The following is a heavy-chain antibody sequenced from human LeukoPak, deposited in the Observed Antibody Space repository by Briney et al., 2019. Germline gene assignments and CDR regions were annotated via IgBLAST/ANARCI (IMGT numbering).Heavy chain of an antibody. CDR1: SYTFTSYG. CDR3: ARGPIQNYYGSGSYYYYYYYMDV. V-gene: IGHV1-18*01. CDR2: ISAYNGNT. Sequence: ASVKVSCKASSYTFTSYGISWVRQAPGQGLEWMGWISAYNGNTNYAQMLQGRVTMTTDTSTSTAYMELRSLRSDDTAVYYCARGPIQNYYGSGSYYYYYYYMDVWGEGTTVTVSS. J-gene: IGHJ6*03. D-gene: IGHD3-10*01.